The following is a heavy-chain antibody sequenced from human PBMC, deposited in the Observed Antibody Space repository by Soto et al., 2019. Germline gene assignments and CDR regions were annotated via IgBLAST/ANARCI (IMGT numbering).Heavy chain of an antibody. CDR1: GFTFSDYY. CDR2: ISSSGSTI. CDR3: ARDKRFLETYYYYYYMDV. Sequence: PGGSLRLSCAASGFTFSDYYMSWIRQAPGKGLEWVSYISSSGSTIYYADSVKGRFTISRDNAKNSLYLQMNSLRAEDTAVYYCARDKRFLETYYYYYYMDVWGKGTTVTVSS. D-gene: IGHD3-3*01. V-gene: IGHV3-11*01. J-gene: IGHJ6*03.